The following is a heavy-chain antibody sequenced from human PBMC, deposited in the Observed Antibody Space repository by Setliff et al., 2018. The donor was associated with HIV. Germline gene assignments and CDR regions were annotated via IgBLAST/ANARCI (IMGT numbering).Heavy chain of an antibody. CDR2: IKSKTDGGTT. V-gene: IGHV3-15*01. J-gene: IGHJ4*02. CDR3: TRAEYSYGYFNY. D-gene: IGHD5-18*01. Sequence: GGSLRLSCAASGFTFGNAWMSWVRQAPGKGLEWVGRIKSKTDGGTTDYAAPVKGRFTISRDDSKNTVYLQMNRLKTEDTAVYCCTRAEYSYGYFNYWGQGTLVTVSS. CDR1: GFTFGNAW.